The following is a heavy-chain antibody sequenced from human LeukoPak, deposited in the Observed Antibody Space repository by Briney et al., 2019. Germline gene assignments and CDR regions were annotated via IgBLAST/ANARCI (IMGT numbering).Heavy chain of an antibody. Sequence: GRSLRLSCAASGFSFSFYGMHWVRQAPGKGLEWVAVIWYDGSNKYYADSVKGRFTISRDNSKNTLYLQMNSLRAEDTAVYYCARDPNSGSYSYNWFDPWGQGTLVTVSS. V-gene: IGHV3-33*01. J-gene: IGHJ5*02. D-gene: IGHD1-26*01. CDR1: GFSFSFYG. CDR3: ARDPNSGSYSYNWFDP. CDR2: IWYDGSNK.